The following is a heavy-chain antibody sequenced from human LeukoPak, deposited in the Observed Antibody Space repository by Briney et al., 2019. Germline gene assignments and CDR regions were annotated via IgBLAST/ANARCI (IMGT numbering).Heavy chain of an antibody. CDR3: ARALGSYGYERYFDY. V-gene: IGHV4-61*02. J-gene: IGHJ4*02. CDR1: GGSISSGSYY. D-gene: IGHD5-18*01. CDR2: IYTSGST. Sequence: PSETLSLTCTVSGGSISSGSYYWSWIRQPAGKGLEWIGRIYTSGSTNYNPSLKSRVTISVDTSKNQFSLKLSSVTAADTAVYYCARALGSYGYERYFDYWGQGTLVTVSS.